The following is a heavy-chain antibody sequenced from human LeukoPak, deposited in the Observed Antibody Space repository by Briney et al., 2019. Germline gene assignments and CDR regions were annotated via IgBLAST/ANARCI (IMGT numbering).Heavy chain of an antibody. V-gene: IGHV1-46*01. D-gene: IGHD6-19*01. CDR3: ANTPAVAGTPYFDY. J-gene: IGHJ4*02. CDR1: GYTFTSYY. Sequence: ASVKVSCKASGYTFTSYYIHWVRQAPGQGLEWVGIINPSGGSRTYAQKFLGRVTMTRDTSTSTVYMELRSLRSEDTAVYYCANTPAVAGTPYFDYWGQGTLVTVSS. CDR2: INPSGGSR.